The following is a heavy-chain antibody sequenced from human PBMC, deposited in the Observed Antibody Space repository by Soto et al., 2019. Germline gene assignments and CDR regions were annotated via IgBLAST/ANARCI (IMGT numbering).Heavy chain of an antibody. J-gene: IGHJ6*02. CDR3: AKDIWDIVVVPAARGDGMDV. D-gene: IGHD2-2*01. Sequence: GSLRLSCAASGFTFSSYGMHWVRQAPGKGLEWVAVISYDGSNKYYADSVKGRFTISRDNSKNTLYLQMNSLRAEDTAVYYCAKDIWDIVVVPAARGDGMDVWGQGTTVTVSS. CDR2: ISYDGSNK. V-gene: IGHV3-30*18. CDR1: GFTFSSYG.